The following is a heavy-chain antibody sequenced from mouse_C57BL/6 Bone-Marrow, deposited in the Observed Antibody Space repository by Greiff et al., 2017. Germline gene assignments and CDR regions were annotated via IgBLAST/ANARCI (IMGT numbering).Heavy chain of an antibody. CDR3: ARSGQLRPAWFAY. Sequence: QVQLQQSGPELVKPGASVKISCKASGYSFTSYYIHWVKQRPGQGLEWIGWIYPGSGNTKYNEKFKGKATLTADTSSSTAYMQLSSLTSEDSAVYYCARSGQLRPAWFAYWGQGTLVTVSA. V-gene: IGHV1-66*01. CDR1: GYSFTSYY. CDR2: IYPGSGNT. J-gene: IGHJ3*01. D-gene: IGHD3-2*02.